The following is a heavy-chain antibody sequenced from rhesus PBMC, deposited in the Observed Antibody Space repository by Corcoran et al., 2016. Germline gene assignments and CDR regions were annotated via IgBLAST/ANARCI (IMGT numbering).Heavy chain of an antibody. CDR3: AKGRFTGVISLDY. V-gene: IGHV3S5*01. D-gene: IGHD3-22*01. CDR2: INSGGGSK. Sequence: EVQLVETGGGLVQPGGSLKLSCAASGFTFSSYGMSWVRQAPGKGLEWVSAINSGGGSKYYADSVKGRFTISRDNSKNTLSLQMNSLRAEDTAVYYCAKGRFTGVISLDYWGQGVLVTVSS. CDR1: GFTFSSYG. J-gene: IGHJ4*01.